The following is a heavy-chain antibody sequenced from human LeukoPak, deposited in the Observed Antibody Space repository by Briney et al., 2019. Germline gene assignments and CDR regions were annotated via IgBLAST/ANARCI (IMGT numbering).Heavy chain of an antibody. J-gene: IGHJ4*02. D-gene: IGHD5-18*01. Sequence: GGSLRLSCAASGFTFSSYAMSWVRQAPGKGLEWVSAISGSGGSTYYADSVKGRFTISRDNSKNTLYLQMNSLRAEDTAVYYCAKAVDTAMVTTTFFDYWGQGTLVTVSS. CDR3: AKAVDTAMVTTTFFDY. V-gene: IGHV3-23*01. CDR2: ISGSGGST. CDR1: GFTFSSYA.